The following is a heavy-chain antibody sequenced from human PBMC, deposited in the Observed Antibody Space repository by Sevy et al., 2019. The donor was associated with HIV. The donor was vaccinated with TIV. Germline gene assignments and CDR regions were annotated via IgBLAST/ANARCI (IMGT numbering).Heavy chain of an antibody. V-gene: IGHV3-7*01. CDR2: IKQDGSEK. CDR1: GFAFSSYW. Sequence: GGSLRLSCAASGFAFSSYWMTWVRQAPGKRLEWVANIKQDGSEKYYVDSVKGRFTISRDNAKTSLYLQMNSLRAEDTDVYYCARDPQRYFDYWGQGTLVTVSS. J-gene: IGHJ4*02. CDR3: ARDPQRYFDY.